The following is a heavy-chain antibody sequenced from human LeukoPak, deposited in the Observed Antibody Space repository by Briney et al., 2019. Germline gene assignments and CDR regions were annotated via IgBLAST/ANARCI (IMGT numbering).Heavy chain of an antibody. V-gene: IGHV4-61*01. CDR1: GDSVSSGSFY. Sequence: SETLSLTCTVSGDSVSSGSFYWSWIRQPPGKGLEWIGFISYSGSTNYNPSLKSRATISTETSRDQFSLRLSSVTAAETRVYYSARESSYGPFDSWGQGTLVTVSS. CDR2: ISYSGST. D-gene: IGHD5-18*01. J-gene: IGHJ4*02. CDR3: ARESSYGPFDS.